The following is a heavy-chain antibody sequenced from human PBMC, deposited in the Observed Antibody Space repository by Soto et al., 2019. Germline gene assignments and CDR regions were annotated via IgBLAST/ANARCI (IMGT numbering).Heavy chain of an antibody. CDR1: GFTFDDYA. V-gene: IGHV3-9*01. CDR2: SSWNSGSI. D-gene: IGHD6-19*01. CDR3: ANDIGGVWLVLFDY. J-gene: IGHJ4*02. Sequence: EVQLVESGGGLVQPGRSLRLSCAASGFTFDDYAMHWVRQAPGKGLEWVSGSSWNSGSIGYADSVKGRFTISRDNAKNSMYLQMNSLRVEDTALYYCANDIGGVWLVLFDYWGQGTLVTVSS.